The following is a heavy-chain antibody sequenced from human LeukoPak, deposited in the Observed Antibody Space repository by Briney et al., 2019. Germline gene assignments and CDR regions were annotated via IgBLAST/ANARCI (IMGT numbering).Heavy chain of an antibody. CDR1: GGSFSGYY. CDR2: INHSGST. CDR3: ARARGTVAIDY. Sequence: SETLSLTCAVYGGSFSGYYWSWIRQPPGKGLEWIGEINHSGSTNYNPSLKSRVTILVDTSKNQFSLKLSSVTAADTAVYYCARARGTVAIDYWGQGTLVTVSS. J-gene: IGHJ4*02. V-gene: IGHV4-34*01. D-gene: IGHD5-12*01.